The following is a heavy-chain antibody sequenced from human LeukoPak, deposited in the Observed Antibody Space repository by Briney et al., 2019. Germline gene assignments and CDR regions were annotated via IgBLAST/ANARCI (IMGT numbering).Heavy chain of an antibody. CDR1: GFTFSSYA. CDR2: ISGSGGST. CDR3: AKVPYSGAYYYGMDV. J-gene: IGHJ6*02. V-gene: IGHV3-23*01. D-gene: IGHD2-15*01. Sequence: GGSLRLSCAASGFTFSSYAMSWVRQAPGKGLEWVSAISGSGGSTYYADSVKGWFTISRDNSKNTLYLQMNSLRAEDTAVYYCAKVPYSGAYYYGMDVWGQGTTVTVSS.